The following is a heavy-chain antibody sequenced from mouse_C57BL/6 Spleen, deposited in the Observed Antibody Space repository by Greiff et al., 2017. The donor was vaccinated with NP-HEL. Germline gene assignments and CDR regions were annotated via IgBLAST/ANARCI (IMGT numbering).Heavy chain of an antibody. V-gene: IGHV5-17*01. J-gene: IGHJ2*01. D-gene: IGHD1-1*01. CDR2: ISSGSSTI. CDR1: GFTFSDYG. CDR3: ARNYYGSRGHFDY. Sequence: EVMLVESGGGLVKPGGSLKLSCAASGFTFSDYGMHWVRQAPEKGLEWVAYISSGSSTIYYADTVKGRFTISRDNAKNTLFLQMTSLRSEDTAMYYCARNYYGSRGHFDYWGQGTTLTVSS.